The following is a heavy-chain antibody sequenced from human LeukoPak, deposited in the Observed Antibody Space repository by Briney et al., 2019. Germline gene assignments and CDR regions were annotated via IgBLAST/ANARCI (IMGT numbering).Heavy chain of an antibody. J-gene: IGHJ3*02. CDR2: ISSSGGSI. Sequence: GGSLRLSCAASGFTFSSYSMNWVRQAPGRGLEWVSSISSSGGSIYYADSVKGRFTISRDNAKTSLYLQINSLRAEDTALYYCARDSYWLGGTIGAFDIWGQGTMVTVSP. CDR1: GFTFSSYS. CDR3: ARDSYWLGGTIGAFDI. V-gene: IGHV3-21*01. D-gene: IGHD3-10*01.